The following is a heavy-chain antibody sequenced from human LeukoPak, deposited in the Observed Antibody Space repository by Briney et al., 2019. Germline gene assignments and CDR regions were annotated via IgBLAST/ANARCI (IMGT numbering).Heavy chain of an antibody. D-gene: IGHD6-19*01. Sequence: MPSETLSLTCTVSGGSISSGDYYWSWIRQPPGKGLEWIGYIYYSGSTYYNPSLKSRVTISVDTSKNQFSLKLSSVTAADTAVYYCARGGGYSSGLSYWGQGTLVTVSS. J-gene: IGHJ4*02. V-gene: IGHV4-30-4*02. CDR1: GGSISSGDYY. CDR2: IYYSGST. CDR3: ARGGGYSSGLSY.